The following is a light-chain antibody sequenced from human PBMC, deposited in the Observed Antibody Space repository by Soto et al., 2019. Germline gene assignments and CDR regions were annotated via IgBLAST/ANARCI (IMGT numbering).Light chain of an antibody. CDR3: SSYTSSSTLV. Sequence: QSVLTQPASVSGSPGQSITISCTGTSSDVGGYSYVSWYQQHPGKAPKLMIYEVSNRPSGVSNRFSGSKSGNTASLTISGLQPEDEADYYCSSYTSSSTLVFGGGTKL. CDR1: SSDVGGYSY. CDR2: EVS. J-gene: IGLJ2*01. V-gene: IGLV2-14*01.